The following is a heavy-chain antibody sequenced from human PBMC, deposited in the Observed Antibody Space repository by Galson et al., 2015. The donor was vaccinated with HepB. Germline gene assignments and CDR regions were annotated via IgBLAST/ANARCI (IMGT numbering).Heavy chain of an antibody. J-gene: IGHJ5*02. Sequence: SVKVSCKASGYTFTGYHMHWVRQAPGQGLEWMGRINPNSGGTNYAQKFQGWVTMTRDTSISTAYMELSRLRSDDTAVYYCARDLESSGNTRGRGRFDPWGQGTLVTVSS. D-gene: IGHD6-19*01. CDR3: ARDLESSGNTRGRGRFDP. CDR2: INPNSGGT. V-gene: IGHV1-2*04. CDR1: GYTFTGYH.